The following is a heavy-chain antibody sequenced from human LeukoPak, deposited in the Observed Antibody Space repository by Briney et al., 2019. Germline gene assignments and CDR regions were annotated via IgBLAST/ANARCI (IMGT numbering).Heavy chain of an antibody. V-gene: IGHV3-53*01. CDR3: ARGPRAATGRSYDY. CDR1: GFTVSSNY. J-gene: IGHJ4*02. Sequence: GGFLRLSCAASGFTVSSNYMSWVRQAPGKGLEWVSVVYPGGRTYYADSVKGRFTISRDNSKNTLYLQLNSLRAEDTAVYYCARGPRAATGRSYDYGGQGTLVTVSS. CDR2: VYPGGRT. D-gene: IGHD6-13*01.